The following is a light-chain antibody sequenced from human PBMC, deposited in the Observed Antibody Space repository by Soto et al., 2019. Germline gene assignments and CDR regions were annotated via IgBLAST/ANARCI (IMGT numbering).Light chain of an antibody. V-gene: IGKV1-12*01. J-gene: IGKJ1*01. CDR3: QQADSFPPT. CDR2: AAN. Sequence: DIQMTQSPSSVSASVGDRVTITCRASQGISSYLAWYQQKPGTAPNLLIYAANTLQSGVPSRFSGSGSGTHFTLTISTPQPEDTATYYCQQADSFPPTFGQGTKVEIK. CDR1: QGISSY.